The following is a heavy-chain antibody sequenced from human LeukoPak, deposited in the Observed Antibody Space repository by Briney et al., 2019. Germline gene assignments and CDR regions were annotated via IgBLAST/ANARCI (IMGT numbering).Heavy chain of an antibody. CDR1: GGSISSGGYY. J-gene: IGHJ3*02. Sequence: SETLSLTCTVSGGSISSGGYYWSWIRQHPGKGLEWVGYIYYSGSTYYNPSPKSRVTISVDTSKNQFSLKLSSVTAADTAVYYCAREHEGSIVVADDAFDIWGQGTMVTVSS. CDR2: IYYSGST. V-gene: IGHV4-31*03. D-gene: IGHD3-22*01. CDR3: AREHEGSIVVADDAFDI.